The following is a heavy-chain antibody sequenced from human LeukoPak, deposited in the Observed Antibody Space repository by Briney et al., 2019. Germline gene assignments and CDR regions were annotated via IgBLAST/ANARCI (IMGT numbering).Heavy chain of an antibody. J-gene: IGHJ4*02. V-gene: IGHV4-59*01. CDR3: ARERRQYYFDY. Sequence: PSETLSLTCTVSGGSISSYYWSWIRQPPGKGLEWIGYIYYSGSTSYNPSLKSRVTISVDTSKNQFSLKLSSVTAADTAVYYCARERRQYYFDYWGQGTLVTVSS. CDR2: IYYSGST. CDR1: GGSISSYY. D-gene: IGHD4-11*01.